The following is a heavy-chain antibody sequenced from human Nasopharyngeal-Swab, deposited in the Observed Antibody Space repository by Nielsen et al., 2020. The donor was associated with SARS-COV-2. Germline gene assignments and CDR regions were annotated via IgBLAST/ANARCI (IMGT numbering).Heavy chain of an antibody. Sequence: CGPKLVKTTQTLTLACTFSEFSLSTYGVGVGWIRQPPGKSLEWLAFIYWDDGKRYRPSLKSRLTITKDTSKNQVVLTMTNMDPVDTATYYCAHRKGVGSWDGGCFDPWGQGTLVTVSS. D-gene: IGHD3-10*01. CDR2: IYWDDGK. J-gene: IGHJ5*02. V-gene: IGHV2-5*02. CDR1: EFSLSTYGVG. CDR3: AHRKGVGSWDGGCFDP.